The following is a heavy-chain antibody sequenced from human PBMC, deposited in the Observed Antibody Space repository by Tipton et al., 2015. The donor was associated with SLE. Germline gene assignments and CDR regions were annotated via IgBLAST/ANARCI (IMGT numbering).Heavy chain of an antibody. J-gene: IGHJ4*02. V-gene: IGHV3-30-3*01. CDR2: ISYDGSNK. CDR1: GFTFGDYA. CDR3: ARDQGGYNWGDYFDY. D-gene: IGHD5-24*01. Sequence: RSLRLSCTASGFTFGDYAMSWVRQAPGKGLEWVAVISYDGSNKYYADSVKGRFTISRDNSKNTLYLQMNSLRAEDTAVYYCARDQGGYNWGDYFDYWGQGTLVTVSS.